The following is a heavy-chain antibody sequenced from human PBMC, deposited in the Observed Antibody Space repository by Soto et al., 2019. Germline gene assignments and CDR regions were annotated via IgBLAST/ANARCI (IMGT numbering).Heavy chain of an antibody. J-gene: IGHJ4*02. CDR2: ISSSSSYI. CDR3: ARALIAVAGPFDY. CDR1: GFTFSSYS. Sequence: PGGSLRLSCAASGFTFSSYSMNWVRQAPGKGLEWVSSISSSSSYIYYADSVKGRFTISRDNAKNSLYLQMNSLRAEDTAVYYCARALIAVAGPFDYWGQGTLVTVSS. D-gene: IGHD6-19*01. V-gene: IGHV3-21*01.